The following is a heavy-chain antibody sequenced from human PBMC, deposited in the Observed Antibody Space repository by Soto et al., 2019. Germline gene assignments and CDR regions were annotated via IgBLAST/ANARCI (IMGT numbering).Heavy chain of an antibody. CDR1: GFSLTTDGEG. Sequence: QITLKESGPTLVKSTQTLTLTCSFSGFSLTTDGEGVGWVRQSPGEALEWLALIYWDDDERYSPSLKTILTITKDISRNQVVLVMTNMEPVDTGTYFCAHSRNLITEDAQVGDFDYWGQGT. D-gene: IGHD1-26*01. J-gene: IGHJ4*02. V-gene: IGHV2-5*02. CDR3: AHSRNLITEDAQVGDFDY. CDR2: IYWDDDE.